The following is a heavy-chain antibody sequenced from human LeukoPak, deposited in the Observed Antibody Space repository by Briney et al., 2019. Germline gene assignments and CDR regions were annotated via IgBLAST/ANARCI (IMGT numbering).Heavy chain of an antibody. CDR3: ARGPLYYDILTGYYTEGGAFDI. CDR1: GYTFTSYG. J-gene: IGHJ3*02. Sequence: ASVTVSCKASGYTFTSYGISWVRQAPGQGLEWMGWISAYNGNANYAQKLQGRVTMTTDTSTSTAYMELRSLRSDDTAVYYCARGPLYYDILTGYYTEGGAFDIWGQGTMVTVSS. D-gene: IGHD3-9*01. V-gene: IGHV1-18*04. CDR2: ISAYNGNA.